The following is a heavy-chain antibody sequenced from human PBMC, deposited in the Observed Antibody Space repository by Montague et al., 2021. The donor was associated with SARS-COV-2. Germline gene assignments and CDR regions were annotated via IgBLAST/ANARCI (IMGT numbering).Heavy chain of an antibody. CDR2: VVNSDGT. CDR1: RDSIRTNY. D-gene: IGHD5-18*01. Sequence: SETLSLTCSVSRDSIRTNYWSWIRQPPGKGLEWIGYVVNSDGTNYSPSLRSRVTISIDTSKKQFSLRLNSVTAADTAVYYCMTGEGSYGWRCYFDYWGQGTLVTVSS. CDR3: MTGEGSYGWRCYFDY. J-gene: IGHJ4*02. V-gene: IGHV4-59*01.